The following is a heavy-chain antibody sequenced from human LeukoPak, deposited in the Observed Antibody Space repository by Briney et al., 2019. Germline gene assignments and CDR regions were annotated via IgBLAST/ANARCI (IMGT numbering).Heavy chain of an antibody. J-gene: IGHJ6*03. Sequence: ASVKVSCKASGYTFTGYYMHWVRQAPGQGLEWMGRINPNSGGTNYAQKFQGRGTMTRDTSISTAYMELSRLRSDDTAVYYCARDPSNGYYYYYMDVWGKGTTVTVSS. CDR3: ARDPSNGYYYYYMDV. CDR2: INPNSGGT. V-gene: IGHV1-2*06. CDR1: GYTFTGYY. D-gene: IGHD1-1*01.